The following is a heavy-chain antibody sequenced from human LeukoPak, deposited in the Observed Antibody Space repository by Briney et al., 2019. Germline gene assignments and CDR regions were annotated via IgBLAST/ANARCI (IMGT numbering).Heavy chain of an antibody. CDR3: ARDHLQYDAFDI. Sequence: SETLSLTCTVSGGSISTYYWSWIRQPPGKGLEWIGYIYYSGNTNYNPSLKSRVTISVDTSKNQFSLKLSSVTAADTAVYYCARDHLQYDAFDIWGQGTMVTVSS. CDR1: GGSISTYY. V-gene: IGHV4-59*01. D-gene: IGHD4-11*01. J-gene: IGHJ3*02. CDR2: IYYSGNT.